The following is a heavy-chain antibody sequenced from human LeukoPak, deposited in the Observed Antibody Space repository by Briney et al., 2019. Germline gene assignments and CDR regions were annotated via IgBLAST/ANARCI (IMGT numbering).Heavy chain of an antibody. J-gene: IGHJ4*02. CDR2: IIPIFGTA. CDR1: GGTSSSYA. D-gene: IGHD4-17*01. V-gene: IGHV1-69*05. Sequence: ASVKVSCKASGGTSSSYAISWVRQAPGQGLEWMGRIIPIFGTANYAQKFQGRVTITTDESTSTAYMELSSLRSEDTAVYYCARDHDYGDYDVFVYWGQETLVTVSS. CDR3: ARDHDYGDYDVFVY.